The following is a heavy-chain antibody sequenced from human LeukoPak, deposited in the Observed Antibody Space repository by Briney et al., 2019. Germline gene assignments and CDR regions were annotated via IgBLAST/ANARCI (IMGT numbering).Heavy chain of an antibody. D-gene: IGHD5-12*01. CDR3: TRGSGRFEY. CDR2: GRAKAYGATK. Sequence: GGSLGLSCSASGFTFGDFAMTWVRQAPGKGLEWVGIGRAKAYGATKEYAASVKGRFTISRDDSKSVAYLQMDNLKTEDTGIYYCTRGSGRFEYWGQGTRVTVSS. J-gene: IGHJ4*02. CDR1: GFTFGDFA. V-gene: IGHV3-49*04.